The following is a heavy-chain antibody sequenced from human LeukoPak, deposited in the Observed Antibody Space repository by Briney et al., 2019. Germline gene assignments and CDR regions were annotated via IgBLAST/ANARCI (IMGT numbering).Heavy chain of an antibody. Sequence: SETLSLTCTVSGGSISSYYWSWIRQPAGKGLEWIGRTYTSGSINYNPSLKSRVTMSVDTSKNQLSLKLNSVTAADTAVYYCVRGGYYYGPSDWGQGTLVTVSS. V-gene: IGHV4-4*07. CDR1: GGSISSYY. D-gene: IGHD3-10*01. CDR3: VRGGYYYGPSD. CDR2: TYTSGSI. J-gene: IGHJ4*02.